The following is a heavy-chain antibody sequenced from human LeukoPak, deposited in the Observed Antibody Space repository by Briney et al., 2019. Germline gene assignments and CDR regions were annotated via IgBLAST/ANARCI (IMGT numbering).Heavy chain of an antibody. CDR3: ARDLPIAAAGNFDY. D-gene: IGHD6-13*01. CDR1: GGTFSSYA. Sequence: GASVKVSCKASGGTFSSYAISWVRQAPGQGLEWMGRIIPIFGIANYAQKFQGRVTITADKSTSTAYMELSSLGSEDTAVYYCARDLPIAAAGNFDYRGQGTLVTVSS. J-gene: IGHJ4*02. V-gene: IGHV1-69*04. CDR2: IIPIFGIA.